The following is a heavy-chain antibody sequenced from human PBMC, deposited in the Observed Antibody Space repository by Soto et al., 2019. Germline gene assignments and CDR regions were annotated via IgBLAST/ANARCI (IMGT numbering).Heavy chain of an antibody. D-gene: IGHD2-2*01. CDR3: TRNASADY. CDR2: SRNKAKSYTT. J-gene: IGHJ4*02. CDR1: GFTFSDHY. V-gene: IGHV3-72*01. Sequence: EVQLVESGGGLVQPGGSLRLSCAASGFTFSDHYMDWVRQAPGKGLEWVARSRNKAKSYTTDYAASVKGRFTISRDVSKNSLYLLMNSLKTEDTAVYYCTRNASADYWGQGTLVTVSS.